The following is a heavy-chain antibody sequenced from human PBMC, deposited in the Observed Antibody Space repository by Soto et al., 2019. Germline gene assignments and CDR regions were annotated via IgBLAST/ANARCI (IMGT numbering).Heavy chain of an antibody. J-gene: IGHJ6*02. CDR1: GGTFSSYA. Sequence: QVQLVQSGAEVKKPGPSVKVSCKASGGTFSSYAISWVRQAPGQGLEWMGGIIPIFGTANYAQKFQGRVTITADESTSTAYMELSSLRSEDTAVYYCARDLNYDILTGYVYYGMDVWGQGTTVTVSS. D-gene: IGHD3-9*01. CDR3: ARDLNYDILTGYVYYGMDV. V-gene: IGHV1-69*01. CDR2: IIPIFGTA.